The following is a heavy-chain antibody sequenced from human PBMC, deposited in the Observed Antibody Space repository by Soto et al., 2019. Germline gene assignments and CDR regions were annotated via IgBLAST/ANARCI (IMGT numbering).Heavy chain of an antibody. V-gene: IGHV4-59*08. CDR1: GGSISSYY. CDR2: IYYSGST. J-gene: IGHJ3*02. Sequence: SETLSLTCTVSGGSISSYYWSWIRQPPGKGLEWIGYIYYSGSTNYNPSLKSRVTISVDTSKNQFSLKLSSVIAADTAVYYCARQMRGYCSGGSCWDAFDIWGQGTMVTVSS. CDR3: ARQMRGYCSGGSCWDAFDI. D-gene: IGHD2-15*01.